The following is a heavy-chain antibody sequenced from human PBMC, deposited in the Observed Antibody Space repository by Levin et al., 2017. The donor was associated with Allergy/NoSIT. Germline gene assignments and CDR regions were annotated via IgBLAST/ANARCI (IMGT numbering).Heavy chain of an antibody. CDR1: GFTFSSFA. CDR3: VKGHPSFKGDYGDY. CDR2: ISASGGSA. V-gene: IGHV3-23*01. J-gene: IGHJ4*02. D-gene: IGHD4/OR15-4a*01. Sequence: PGGSLRLSCAASGFTFSSFAMTWVRQAPGKGLEWVSAISASGGSAYYADSVKGRFTISRDNSENTLFLEMKRLRAEDTAVYYCVKGHPSFKGDYGDYWGQGTLVTVSS.